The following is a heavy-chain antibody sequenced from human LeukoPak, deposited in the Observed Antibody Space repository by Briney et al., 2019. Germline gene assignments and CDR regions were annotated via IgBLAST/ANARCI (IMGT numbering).Heavy chain of an antibody. CDR2: IKEDGSER. V-gene: IGHV3-7*03. CDR3: VKLGVATILNAFDI. D-gene: IGHD5-24*01. Sequence: GGSLRLSCEGSAFIFSGHWMNWVRQTPGKGLEWVASIKEDGSERQYVDSVKGRFSISRDNTKGSLFLQLNSLRAEDTAVYYCVKLGVATILNAFDIWGQGTMVTVSS. J-gene: IGHJ3*02. CDR1: AFIFSGHW.